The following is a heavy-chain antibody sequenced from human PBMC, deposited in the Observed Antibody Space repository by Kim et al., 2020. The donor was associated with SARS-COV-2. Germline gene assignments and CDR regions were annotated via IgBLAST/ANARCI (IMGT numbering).Heavy chain of an antibody. D-gene: IGHD2-2*01. CDR2: ISGSGGST. J-gene: IGHJ4*02. CDR3: AKDQDIVVVPAAMG. Sequence: GGSLRLSCAASGFTFSSYAMSWVRQAPGKGLEWVSAISGSGGSTYYADSVKGRFTISRDNSKNTLYLQMNSLRAEDTAVYYCAKDQDIVVVPAAMGWGQGTLVTVSS. CDR1: GFTFSSYA. V-gene: IGHV3-23*01.